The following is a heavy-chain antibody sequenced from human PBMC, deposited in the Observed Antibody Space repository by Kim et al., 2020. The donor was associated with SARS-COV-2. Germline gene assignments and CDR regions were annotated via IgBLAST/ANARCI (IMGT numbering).Heavy chain of an antibody. D-gene: IGHD3-10*01. V-gene: IGHV3-30*04. Sequence: GGSLRLSCAASGFTFSSYAMHWVRQAPGKGLEWVAVISYDGSNKYYADSVKGRFTISRDNSKNTLYLQMNSLRAEDTAVYYCARDRSGGYVGGFDPWGQGTLVTVSS. CDR2: ISYDGSNK. CDR3: ARDRSGGYVGGFDP. CDR1: GFTFSSYA. J-gene: IGHJ5*02.